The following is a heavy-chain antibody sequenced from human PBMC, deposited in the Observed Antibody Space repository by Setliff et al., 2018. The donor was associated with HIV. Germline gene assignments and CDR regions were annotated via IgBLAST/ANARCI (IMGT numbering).Heavy chain of an antibody. Sequence: WWSWVRQPPGKGLEWIGEISQSGSTNYNPSLKSRVTISVDKSKNQLSLILSSVTATDTAVYYCARVPSTYFYDTSGYFDYWGPGTLVTVSS. CDR2: ISQSGST. V-gene: IGHV4-4*02. CDR1: W. CDR3: ARVPSTYFYDTSGYFDY. D-gene: IGHD3-22*01. J-gene: IGHJ4*02.